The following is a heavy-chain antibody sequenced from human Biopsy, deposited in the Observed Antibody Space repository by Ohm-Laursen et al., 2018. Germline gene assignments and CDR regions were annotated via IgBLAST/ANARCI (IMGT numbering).Heavy chain of an antibody. Sequence: SDTLSLTWAVYGEPFNGYYWSWIRQTPGKGLEWIGEINHSGRTNYNPSLKSRVTISVDTSKNQFSLKVRSVTAADTAVYYCVRGVDYYDPYHYYALDVWGQGTTVTVSS. CDR2: INHSGRT. CDR3: VRGVDYYDPYHYYALDV. V-gene: IGHV4-34*01. D-gene: IGHD3-22*01. CDR1: GEPFNGYY. J-gene: IGHJ6*02.